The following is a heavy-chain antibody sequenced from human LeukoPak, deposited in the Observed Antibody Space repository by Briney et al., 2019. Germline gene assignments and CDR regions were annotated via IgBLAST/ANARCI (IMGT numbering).Heavy chain of an antibody. CDR2: ISSSSSYI. J-gene: IGHJ4*02. D-gene: IGHD6-19*01. CDR3: ARDEWLAPGTFDY. CDR1: GFAFSGYH. Sequence: PGGSLRLSCAASGFAFSGYHMSWIRQAPGKGLEWVSSISSSSSYIYYADSVKGRFTISRDNAKNSLYLQMNSLRAEDTAVYYCARDEWLAPGTFDYWGQGTLVTVSS. V-gene: IGHV3-11*06.